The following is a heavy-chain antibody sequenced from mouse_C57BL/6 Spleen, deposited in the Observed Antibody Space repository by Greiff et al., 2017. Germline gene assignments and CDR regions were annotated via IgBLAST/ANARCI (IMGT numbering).Heavy chain of an antibody. Sequence: EVQGVESGAELVKPGASVKLSCNASGFTFKDYYMHWVKQRPEQGLEWIGRIDPEDGDTKYAPKFQGEATITADTSSNTAYLKLGSLTSEDSAVYYCASRGYYAMDYWGQGTSVTGSS. CDR1: GFTFKDYY. CDR3: ASRGYYAMDY. D-gene: IGHD3-1*01. J-gene: IGHJ4*01. CDR2: IDPEDGDT. V-gene: IGHV14-2*01.